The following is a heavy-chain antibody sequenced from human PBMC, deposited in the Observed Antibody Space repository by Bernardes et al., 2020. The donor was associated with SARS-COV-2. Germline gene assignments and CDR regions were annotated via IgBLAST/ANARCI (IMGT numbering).Heavy chain of an antibody. CDR2: INPNSGGT. CDR1: GYTFTGYY. D-gene: IGHD3-10*01. V-gene: IGHV1-2*02. CDR3: ASRAATTESYFDY. J-gene: IGHJ4*02. Sequence: ASMKVSCKASGYTFTGYYMHWVRQAPGQGLEWMGWINPNSGGTNYAQKFQGRVTMTRDTSISTAYMELSRLRSDDTAVYYCASRAATTESYFDYWGQGTLVTVSS.